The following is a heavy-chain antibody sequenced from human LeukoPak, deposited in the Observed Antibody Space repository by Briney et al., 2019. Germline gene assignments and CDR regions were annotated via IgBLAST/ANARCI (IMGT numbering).Heavy chain of an antibody. CDR1: GFTFGDYA. D-gene: IGHD5-18*01. J-gene: IGHJ4*02. Sequence: GRSLRLSCTASGFTFGDYAMSWVRQAPGKGLEWVGFIRGKAYGGTTEYAASVKGRFTISRDDSKSIAYLQMNTLRTEDTAVYYCAKTPGYSYGSTPFDYWGQGTLVTVSS. CDR3: AKTPGYSYGSTPFDY. V-gene: IGHV3-49*04. CDR2: IRGKAYGGTT.